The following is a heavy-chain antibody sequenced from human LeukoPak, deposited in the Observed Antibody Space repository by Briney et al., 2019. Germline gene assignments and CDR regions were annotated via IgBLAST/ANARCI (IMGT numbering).Heavy chain of an antibody. CDR1: GFTFSSYG. CDR3: AKRSAHGGDGNYFDY. D-gene: IGHD2-21*02. V-gene: IGHV3-23*01. Sequence: PGGSLRLSCAASGFTFSSYGMSGVRQAPGKGLEWVSTISGRDSNTYYADSVKGRFTISRGNSKNTLYLRLTSLRAEDTAVYYCAKRSAHGGDGNYFDYWGQGTPVTVSS. J-gene: IGHJ4*02. CDR2: ISGRDSNT.